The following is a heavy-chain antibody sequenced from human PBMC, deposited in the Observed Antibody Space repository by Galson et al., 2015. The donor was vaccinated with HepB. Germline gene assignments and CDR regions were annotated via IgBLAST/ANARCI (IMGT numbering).Heavy chain of an antibody. V-gene: IGHV4-59*01. CDR3: ARVGYYGSGSYYIDY. D-gene: IGHD3-10*01. J-gene: IGHJ4*02. CDR2: IYYSGST. CDR1: GGSISSYY. Sequence: ETLSLTCTVSGGSISSYYWSWIRQPPGKGLEWIGYIYYSGSTNYNPSLKSRVTISVDTSKNQFSLKLSSVTAADAAVYYCARVGYYGSGSYYIDYWSQGTLVTVSS.